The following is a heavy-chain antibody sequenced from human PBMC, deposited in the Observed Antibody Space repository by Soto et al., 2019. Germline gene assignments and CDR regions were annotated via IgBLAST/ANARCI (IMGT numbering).Heavy chain of an antibody. J-gene: IGHJ5*02. CDR1: GYTFTNYA. CDR2: INAGNGNT. CDR3: ARVLRYYSRNTCYLDP. V-gene: IGHV1-3*01. D-gene: IGHD2-2*01. Sequence: QVQLVQSGAEVKKPGASVKVSCKASGYTFTNYAIHWVRQAPGQRLEWMGWINAGNGNTKYSQMFQGRVTITRDTSASTAYMELSSLRSEDTAVYYCARVLRYYSRNTCYLDPWGQGTLVTVSS.